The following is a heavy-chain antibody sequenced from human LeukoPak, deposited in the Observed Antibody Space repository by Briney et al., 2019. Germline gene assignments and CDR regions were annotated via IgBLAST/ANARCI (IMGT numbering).Heavy chain of an antibody. D-gene: IGHD3-9*01. CDR3: ARRNDILTGYYSNFDY. J-gene: IGHJ4*02. V-gene: IGHV4-59*08. Sequence: SETLSLTCSVSGGSISPYYWSWIRQPPGKGLEWIGYIYDSGSTNYNPSLRSRVIISSDTSKNQFSLKLNSVTAADTAVYYCARRNDILTGYYSNFDYWGQGTLVTVSS. CDR2: IYDSGST. CDR1: GGSISPYY.